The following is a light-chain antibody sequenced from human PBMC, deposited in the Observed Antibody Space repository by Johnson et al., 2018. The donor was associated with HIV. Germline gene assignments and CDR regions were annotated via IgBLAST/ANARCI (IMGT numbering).Light chain of an antibody. J-gene: IGLJ1*01. CDR3: GTWDSSLSTGGVDSYV. V-gene: IGLV1-51*01. CDR1: SSNIGNNY. CDR2: DNN. Sequence: QSALTQPPSVSAAPGQRVNISCSGSSSNIGNNYVSWYQQLPGTAPKLLIYDNNKRPSGIADRFSGSKSGTSATLAITGLQTGDEADYYCGTWDSSLSTGGVDSYVFGTGTKVTVL.